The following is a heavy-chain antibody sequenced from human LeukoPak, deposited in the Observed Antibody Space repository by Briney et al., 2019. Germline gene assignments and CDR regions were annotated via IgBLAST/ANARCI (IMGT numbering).Heavy chain of an antibody. V-gene: IGHV4-38-2*01. CDR2: IYHSGST. J-gene: IGHJ3*02. D-gene: IGHD5-24*01. Sequence: SETLSLTCAVSGYSISSGYYWGWIRPPPGKGLEWIGSIYHSGSTYYNPSLKRRVTISVHTSKTQFSLKLSSVTAADTAVYYCARTPVGRDGYNSAFDIWGQGTMVTVSS. CDR1: GYSISSGYY. CDR3: ARTPVGRDGYNSAFDI.